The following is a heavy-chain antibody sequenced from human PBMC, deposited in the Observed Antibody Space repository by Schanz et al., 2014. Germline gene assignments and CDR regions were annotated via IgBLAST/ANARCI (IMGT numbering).Heavy chain of an antibody. CDR2: IIPIHGIA. CDR1: GYTFTSYG. V-gene: IGHV1-69*04. J-gene: IGHJ4*02. Sequence: QVHLVQSGAEVKKPGSSVKVSCKASGYTFTSYGINWLRQAPGQGLEWMGRIIPIHGIANYAQKFQGRVTITADRSTSTAYMELSSLRSEDTAVYYCARGYGDSPTDFWGQGTLVTVSS. CDR3: ARGYGDSPTDF. D-gene: IGHD4-17*01.